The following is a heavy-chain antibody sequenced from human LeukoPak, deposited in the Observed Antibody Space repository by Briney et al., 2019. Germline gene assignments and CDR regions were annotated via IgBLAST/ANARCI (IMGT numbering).Heavy chain of an antibody. Sequence: SETLSLTCAVSDGSISSSNYYWGWIRQPPGKGLEWIGNIYNSGSTYYNPSLKSRVTITVDTSKSQFSLKLSSVTAADTAVYYCACIVGATTPGYWGQGTLVTVSS. CDR1: DGSISSSNYY. CDR3: ACIVGATTPGY. CDR2: IYNSGST. V-gene: IGHV4-39*01. D-gene: IGHD1-26*01. J-gene: IGHJ4*02.